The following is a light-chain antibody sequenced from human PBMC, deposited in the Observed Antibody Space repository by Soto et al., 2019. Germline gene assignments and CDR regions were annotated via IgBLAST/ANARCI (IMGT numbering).Light chain of an antibody. CDR2: EVT. V-gene: IGLV2-8*01. J-gene: IGLJ2*01. Sequence: QSALTQPPSASGSPGQSVTISCTGSSSDVGGYNYVCWYQQHPGKAPKLIIYEVTKRPSGVPDRFSGSKSGNTASLTVSGLQAEDEDDYYCTSHAGSSVVFGGGTKLTVL. CDR3: TSHAGSSVV. CDR1: SSDVGGYNY.